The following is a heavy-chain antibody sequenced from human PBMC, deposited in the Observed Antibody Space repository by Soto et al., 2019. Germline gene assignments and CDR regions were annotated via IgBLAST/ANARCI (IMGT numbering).Heavy chain of an antibody. J-gene: IGHJ4*02. CDR1: GFTFSSYA. CDR2: ISGSGGST. V-gene: IGHV3-23*01. Sequence: GGSLRLSCAASGFTFSSYAMSWVRQAPGKGLEWVSAISGSGGSTYYADSVKGRFTISRGNSKKRLYRQMNSLRAEDTAVYYCAKDRGPFLVVVPAAIPFDYWGQGTLVTVSS. D-gene: IGHD2-2*02. CDR3: AKDRGPFLVVVPAAIPFDY.